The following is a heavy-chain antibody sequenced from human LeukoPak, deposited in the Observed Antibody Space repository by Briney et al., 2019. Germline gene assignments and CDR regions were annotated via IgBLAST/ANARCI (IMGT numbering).Heavy chain of an antibody. CDR3: ARLRVAGTLDY. CDR1: GGSISSSSYY. CDR2: IYYSGST. Sequence: SETLSLTCTVSGGSISSSSYYWGWIRQPPGKGLEWIGSIYYSGSTYYNPSLKSRVTIYVDTSKNQFSLKLSSVTAADTAVYYCARLRVAGTLDYWGQGTLVTVSS. D-gene: IGHD6-19*01. V-gene: IGHV4-39*01. J-gene: IGHJ4*02.